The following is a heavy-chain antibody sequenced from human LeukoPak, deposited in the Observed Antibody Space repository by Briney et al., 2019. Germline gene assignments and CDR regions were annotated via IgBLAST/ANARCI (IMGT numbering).Heavy chain of an antibody. CDR1: GFTFRTHD. CDR3: AREKNDIVLTSYYFDY. Sequence: GSLRLSCAASGFTFRTHDMHWVRQATGKGLEWVSGTGTTGDTYYPGSVKGRFTISRDNSKNTLYLQMNSLRAEDTAVYYCAREKNDIVLTSYYFDYWGQGTLVTVSS. V-gene: IGHV3-13*01. J-gene: IGHJ4*02. CDR2: TGTTGDT. D-gene: IGHD5-12*01.